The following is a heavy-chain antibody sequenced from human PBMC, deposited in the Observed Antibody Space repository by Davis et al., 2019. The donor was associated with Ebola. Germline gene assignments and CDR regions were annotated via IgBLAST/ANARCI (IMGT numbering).Heavy chain of an antibody. J-gene: IGHJ4*02. CDR3: ATAPL. V-gene: IGHV3-30*04. CDR1: GFTFSRFT. CDR2: ISSDGSET. Sequence: PGRSLKISCAASGFTFSRFTMHWVRQAPGKGLEWLAVISSDGSETNYTDSVKGRFTVSRDNSKNTMYLEVKSLRGDDTAVYYCATAPLWGQGTLVTVSS.